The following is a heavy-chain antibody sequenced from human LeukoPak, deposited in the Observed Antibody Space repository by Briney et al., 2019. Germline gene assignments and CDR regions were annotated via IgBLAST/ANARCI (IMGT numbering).Heavy chain of an antibody. D-gene: IGHD6-13*01. V-gene: IGHV4-4*07. CDR3: ARDGAAAGTQSYYYMDV. Sequence: SQTLSLTCTLSGGSIIIYYWSWIRQPAGTVLEWIGRIYTSVTTNYNPSLKPRVTMSVDTSKNQCSVKLSSVTAADTAVYYCARDGAAAGTQSYYYMDVWGKGTTVTVSS. CDR2: IYTSVTT. J-gene: IGHJ6*03. CDR1: GGSIIIYY.